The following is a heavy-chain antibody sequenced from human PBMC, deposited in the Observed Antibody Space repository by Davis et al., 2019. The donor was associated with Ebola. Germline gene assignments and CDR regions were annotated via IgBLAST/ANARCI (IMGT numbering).Heavy chain of an antibody. CDR3: ARVRYYDLNWFDP. CDR2: INYSGST. CDR1: GDSITSYH. J-gene: IGHJ5*02. D-gene: IGHD3-3*01. V-gene: IGHV4-59*08. Sequence: MPSETLSLTCTVSGDSITSYHWSWIRQPPGKGLEWIGYINYSGSTHHNPSLKSRVTMSVATSKNQFSLYLSSVTAADTAVYFCARVRYYDLNWFDPWGQGTLVTVSS.